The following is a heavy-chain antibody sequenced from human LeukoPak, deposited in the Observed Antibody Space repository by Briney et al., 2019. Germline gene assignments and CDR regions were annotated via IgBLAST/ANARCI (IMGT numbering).Heavy chain of an antibody. Sequence: GASVKVSCKYTGYTLPELSMHWVRQAPGKGLEWMGGFDPEDGETIYAQKFQGRVTMTEDTSTDTAYMELSSLRSEDTAVYYCATAKGGYGRWFDAWGQRTLVTVSS. CDR3: ATAKGGYGRWFDA. V-gene: IGHV1-24*01. D-gene: IGHD5-18*01. CDR2: FDPEDGET. CDR1: GYTLPELS. J-gene: IGHJ5*02.